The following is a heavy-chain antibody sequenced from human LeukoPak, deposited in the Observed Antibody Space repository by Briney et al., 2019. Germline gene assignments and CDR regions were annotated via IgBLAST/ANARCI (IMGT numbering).Heavy chain of an antibody. J-gene: IGHJ4*02. D-gene: IGHD1-14*01. V-gene: IGHV3-23*01. CDR2: ISASGSRT. CDR1: GFAFSSYA. CDR3: AKEVWPGNTGWHLFDS. Sequence: GGSLRLSCAPSGFAFSSYAMSWVRQAPGKGLEWVSAISASGSRTYYAGSVKGRFTVSRDNSKDTLYFQMNSLRADDTALYYCAKEVWPGNTGWHLFDSWGQGTLVTVSS.